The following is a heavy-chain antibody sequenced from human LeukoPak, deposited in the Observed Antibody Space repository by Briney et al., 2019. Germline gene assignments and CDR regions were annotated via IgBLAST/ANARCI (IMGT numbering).Heavy chain of an antibody. J-gene: IGHJ4*02. V-gene: IGHV4-4*02. D-gene: IGHD4-17*01. Sequence: PSETLSLTCAVSGGSISSSNWWSWVRQPPGKGLEWIGEINHSGSTNYNPSLKSRVTISVDTSKNQFSLKLSSVTAADTAVYYCARENYGDQRFDYWGQGTLVTVSS. CDR2: INHSGST. CDR1: GGSISSSNW. CDR3: ARENYGDQRFDY.